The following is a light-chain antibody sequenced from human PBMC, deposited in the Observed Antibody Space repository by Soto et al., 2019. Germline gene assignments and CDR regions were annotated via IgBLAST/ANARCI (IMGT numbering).Light chain of an antibody. Sequence: QSVLTQPPSVSGAPGQRVTISCTGSSSNIGANYDVHWYQHRPGTAPKLLIFGNTNRPSGAPDRFSGSKSGTSASLAITGLQAEDEGDYYCQSYDSTLSARYIFGTGTKVTLL. CDR3: QSYDSTLSARYI. V-gene: IGLV1-40*01. CDR1: SSNIGANYD. CDR2: GNT. J-gene: IGLJ1*01.